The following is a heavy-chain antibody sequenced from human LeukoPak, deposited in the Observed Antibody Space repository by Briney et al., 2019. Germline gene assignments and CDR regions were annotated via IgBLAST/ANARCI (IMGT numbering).Heavy chain of an antibody. CDR1: RDSTSRTTYW. J-gene: IGHJ4*02. CDR3: TRLPLDYSLDH. CDR2: MSYVGIT. D-gene: IGHD4-11*01. Sequence: SETLSLTSTVSRDSTSRTTYWWGWIRQSPGKGLEWIGSMSYVGITSYSPSLKRRATKSVDTSKNQFSRMLSSVTAADTAVYYCTRLPLDYSLDHWGKGTPVSVSS. V-gene: IGHV4-39*01.